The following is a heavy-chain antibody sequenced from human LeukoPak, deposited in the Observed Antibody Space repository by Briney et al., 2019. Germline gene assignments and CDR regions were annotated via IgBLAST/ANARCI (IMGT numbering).Heavy chain of an antibody. V-gene: IGHV1-2*02. D-gene: IGHD6-13*01. CDR3: ARDSGSIAAAGNVDY. CDR1: GYTFTGYY. Sequence: GASVKVSCKASGYTFTGYYMHWVRQAPGQGLEWMGWINPNSGGTNYAQKFQGRVTMTRDTSISTAYMELSRLRSDDTAVYYCARDSGSIAAAGNVDYWGQGTLVTVSS. CDR2: INPNSGGT. J-gene: IGHJ4*02.